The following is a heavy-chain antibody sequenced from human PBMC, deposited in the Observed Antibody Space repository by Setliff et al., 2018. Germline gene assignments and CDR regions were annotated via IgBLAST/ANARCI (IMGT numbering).Heavy chain of an antibody. Sequence: SETLSLTCTVSGGSIGSHSWGWIRQPPGKGLEWIGNIFYSGSTKYNPSVKGRFTISRDNSKNTLYLQMNSLRAEDTAVYYCASLDGGNLHEDAFDIWGQGTMVTVSS. CDR2: IFYSGST. CDR3: ASLDGGNLHEDAFDI. J-gene: IGHJ3*02. V-gene: IGHV4-59*11. D-gene: IGHD2-15*01. CDR1: GGSIGSHS.